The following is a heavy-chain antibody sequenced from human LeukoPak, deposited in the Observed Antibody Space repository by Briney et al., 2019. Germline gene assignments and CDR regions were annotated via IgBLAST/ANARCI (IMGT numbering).Heavy chain of an antibody. J-gene: IGHJ4*02. V-gene: IGHV4-39*01. CDR1: GGSISRSSYY. D-gene: IGHD1-26*01. Sequence: SETLSLTCTVSGGSISRSSYYWVWIRQPPGKGLEWIATIYYNGSTYYNASLKSRITIAVDTSKSQVSLTLSSVTAADTAVYYCARLNYYGFDYWGQGTLVTFSS. CDR2: IYYNGST. CDR3: ARLNYYGFDY.